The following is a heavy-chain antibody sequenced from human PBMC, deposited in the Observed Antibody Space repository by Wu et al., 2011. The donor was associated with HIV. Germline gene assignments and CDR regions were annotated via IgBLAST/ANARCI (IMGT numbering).Heavy chain of an antibody. CDR1: GGTFSTYA. V-gene: IGHV1-69*14. CDR2: IIPIFGTA. D-gene: IGHD2-15*01. Sequence: QVQLVQSGAEVKKPGSSVKVSCKASGGTFSTYAISWVRQAPGQGLEWMGRIIPIFGTANYAQKFQGRVTLTADKSTSTAFMELSSLKSEDTAVYYCARGVAATLLGPITYYGMDVWGQGTTVTVSS. J-gene: IGHJ6*02. CDR3: ARGVAATLLGPITYYGMDV.